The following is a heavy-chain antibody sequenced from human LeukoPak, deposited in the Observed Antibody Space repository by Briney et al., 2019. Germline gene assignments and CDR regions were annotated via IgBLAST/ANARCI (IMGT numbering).Heavy chain of an antibody. Sequence: GASVKVSCKSSGYTFTSYYMHWVRRGPGQGLELMGIINPSGGSTSYAQKFQGRVTMTRDMSTSTVYMELSSLRSEDTAVYSCARAPAGSNWFDPWGQGTLVTVSS. D-gene: IGHD5-12*01. J-gene: IGHJ5*02. V-gene: IGHV1-46*01. CDR2: INPSGGST. CDR3: ARAPAGSNWFDP. CDR1: GYTFTSYY.